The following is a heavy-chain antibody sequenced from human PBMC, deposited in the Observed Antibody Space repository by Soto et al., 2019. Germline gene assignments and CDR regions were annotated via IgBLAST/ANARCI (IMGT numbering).Heavy chain of an antibody. V-gene: IGHV4-31*03. CDR3: ARDLRRVVVPAAMFSDAFDI. J-gene: IGHJ3*02. D-gene: IGHD2-2*01. Sequence: SETLSLTCTVSGGSISSGGYYWSWIHQHPGKGLEWIGYIYYSGSTYYNPSLKSRVTISVDTSKNQFSLKLSSVTAADPAVYYCARDLRRVVVPAAMFSDAFDIWGQGTMVTVSS. CDR2: IYYSGST. CDR1: GGSISSGGYY.